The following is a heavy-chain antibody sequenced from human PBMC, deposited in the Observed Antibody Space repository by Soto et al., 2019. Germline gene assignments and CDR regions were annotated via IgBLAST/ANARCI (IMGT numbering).Heavy chain of an antibody. J-gene: IGHJ4*02. CDR3: ARLSGSYGRYFDY. D-gene: IGHD1-26*01. CDR1: GGSISSSSYY. V-gene: IGHV4-39*02. Sequence: SETLSLTCTVSGGSISSSSYYWGWIRQPPGKGLEWIGSIYYSGSTYYNPSLKSRVTISVDTSKNHFSLKLRSVTAADTGVYYCARLSGSYGRYFDYWGQGTPVTVSS. CDR2: IYYSGST.